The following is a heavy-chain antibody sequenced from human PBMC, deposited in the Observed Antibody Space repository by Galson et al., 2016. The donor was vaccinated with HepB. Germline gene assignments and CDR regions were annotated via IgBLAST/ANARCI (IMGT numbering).Heavy chain of an antibody. CDR3: ARAAGHGHYGSGSRFDY. V-gene: IGHV3-48*04. D-gene: IGHD3-10*01. CDR1: GFTFSSYS. Sequence: CAGSGFTFSSYSMDWVRQAPGKGLEWVSYIGTSGSPIYYADSVKGRFTISRDNAKNSLQLQMNSLRAEDTAVYYCARAAGHGHYGSGSRFDYWGQGTLVTVSS. J-gene: IGHJ4*02. CDR2: IGTSGSPI.